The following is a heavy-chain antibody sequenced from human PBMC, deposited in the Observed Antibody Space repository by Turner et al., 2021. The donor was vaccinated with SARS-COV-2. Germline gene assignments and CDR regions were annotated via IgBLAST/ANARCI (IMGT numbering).Heavy chain of an antibody. CDR1: GGSISSGGYY. J-gene: IGHJ4*02. CDR3: ARLRYFDWSYYFDY. V-gene: IGHV4-31*03. CDR2: IDYSGST. Sequence: QVQLQESGPGLVKPSQTLSLTCTVSGGSISSGGYYWSWIRQHPGKGLEWIGYIDYSGSTYYNPSLKSRVTISVDTSKNQFSLKLSSVTAADTAVYYCARLRYFDWSYYFDYWGQGTLVTVSS. D-gene: IGHD3-9*01.